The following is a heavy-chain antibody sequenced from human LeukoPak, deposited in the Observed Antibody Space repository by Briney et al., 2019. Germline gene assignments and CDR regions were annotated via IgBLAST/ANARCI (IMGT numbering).Heavy chain of an antibody. CDR3: ARGYGGYDN. J-gene: IGHJ4*02. D-gene: IGHD5-12*01. CDR1: GFTFDDYV. V-gene: IGHV3-9*01. Sequence: GRSLRLSCAASGFTFDDYVMHWVRQAPEKGLEWVSDISTNSEPIVYADSMKGTFTISRDNAKNSLYLQMNSLRAEDTALYYCARGYGGYDNWGQGTLVTVSS. CDR2: ISTNSEPI.